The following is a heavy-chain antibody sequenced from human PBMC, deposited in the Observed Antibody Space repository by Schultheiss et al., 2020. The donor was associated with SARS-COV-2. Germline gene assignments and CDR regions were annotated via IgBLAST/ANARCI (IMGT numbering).Heavy chain of an antibody. J-gene: IGHJ2*01. D-gene: IGHD2-2*02. V-gene: IGHV3-48*04. CDR2: ISSSGSTI. Sequence: GGSLRLSCAASGFTFSSYGMHWVRQAPGKGLEWVSYISSSGSTIYYADSVKGRFTISRDNAKNSLYLQMNSLRAEDTAVYYCARVLGYCSSTSCHRAYWYFDLWGRGTLVTVSS. CDR3: ARVLGYCSSTSCHRAYWYFDL. CDR1: GFTFSSYG.